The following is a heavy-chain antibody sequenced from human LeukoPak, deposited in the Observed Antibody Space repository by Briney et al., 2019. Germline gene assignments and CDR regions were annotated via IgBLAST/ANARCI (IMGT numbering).Heavy chain of an antibody. V-gene: IGHV3-11*01. CDR3: ARGKDGYKRGYPLGFDY. Sequence: GGSPRLSCAASGFTFSDYYMSWIRQAPGKGLEWVSSISSSGITIYYADSVKGRFTISRDNAKNSLYLQMNSLRAEDTAVYYCARGKDGYKRGYPLGFDYWGQGTLVTVSS. J-gene: IGHJ4*02. CDR1: GFTFSDYY. D-gene: IGHD5-24*01. CDR2: ISSSGITI.